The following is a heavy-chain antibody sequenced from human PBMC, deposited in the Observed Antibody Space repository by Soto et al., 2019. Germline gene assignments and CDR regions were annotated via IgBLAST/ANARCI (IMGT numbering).Heavy chain of an antibody. D-gene: IGHD5-18*01. CDR3: AKETGYSYGFQPNALDV. CDR2: ISSRGDRT. CDR1: GFTFSRYA. Sequence: LRLSCAGSGFTFSRYAMNWVRQAPGKGLEWVSIISSRGDRTSYAESVKGRFTISRDDSKNTLFLHMNSLGADDTAVYYCAKETGYSYGFQPNALDVWGQGTTVTVSS. J-gene: IGHJ6*02. V-gene: IGHV3-23*01.